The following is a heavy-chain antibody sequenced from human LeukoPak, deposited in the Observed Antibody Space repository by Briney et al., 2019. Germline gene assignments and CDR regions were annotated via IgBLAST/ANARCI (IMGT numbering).Heavy chain of an antibody. J-gene: IGHJ4*02. D-gene: IGHD1-26*01. V-gene: IGHV1-46*01. CDR3: ARVQGATPYSFDY. CDR2: INPSGGST. Sequence: ASVKVSCKASGYTFTSCYMHWVRQAPGQGLEWMGIINPSGGSTNYAQKFQGRVTMTRDTSTSTVYMELSSLRSEDTAVYSCARVQGATPYSFDYWGQGTLVTVSS. CDR1: GYTFTSCY.